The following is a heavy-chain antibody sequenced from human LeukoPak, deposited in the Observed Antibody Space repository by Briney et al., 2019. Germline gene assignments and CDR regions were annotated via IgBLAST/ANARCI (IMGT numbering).Heavy chain of an antibody. V-gene: IGHV1-69*13. CDR1: GYPFKSYG. CDR2: IIPIFGTA. Sequence: SVKVSCKASGYPFKSYGITWVRQAPGQGLEWMGGIIPIFGTANYAQKFQGRVTITADESTSTAYMELSSLRSEDTAVYYCARELGSGGSSSWYSVWGDYFDYWGQGTLVTVSS. CDR3: ARELGSGGSSSWYSVWGDYFDY. J-gene: IGHJ4*02. D-gene: IGHD6-13*01.